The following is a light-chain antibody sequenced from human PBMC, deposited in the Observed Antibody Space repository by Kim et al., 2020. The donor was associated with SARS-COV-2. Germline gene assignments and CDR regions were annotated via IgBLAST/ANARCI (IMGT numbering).Light chain of an antibody. CDR1: QSVSSSY. Sequence: EIVLTQSPGTLSLSPGERATLSCRASQSVSSSYLAWYQQKPGQAPRLLIYGASSRATGIPDRFSGSGSGTDFTLTISRLEPEDFAVYYCQQFGGSSWTFGRGTKVDIK. CDR2: GAS. J-gene: IGKJ1*01. V-gene: IGKV3-20*01. CDR3: QQFGGSSWT.